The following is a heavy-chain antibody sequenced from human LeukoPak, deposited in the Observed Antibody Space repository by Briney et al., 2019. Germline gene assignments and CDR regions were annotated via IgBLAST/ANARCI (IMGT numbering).Heavy chain of an antibody. Sequence: GGSLRLSCAPSGFTFSRYAMSWVRQAPGKGLEWVAFIRYDGSNKYYADSVKGRFTISRDNSKNTLYLQMNSLRAEDTAVYYGASNQGDVWGKGTTVTISS. CDR2: IRYDGSNK. D-gene: IGHD1-14*01. CDR3: ASNQGDV. CDR1: GFTFSRYA. J-gene: IGHJ6*04. V-gene: IGHV3-30*02.